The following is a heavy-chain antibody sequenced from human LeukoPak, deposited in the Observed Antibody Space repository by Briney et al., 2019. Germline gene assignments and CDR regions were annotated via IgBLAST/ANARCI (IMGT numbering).Heavy chain of an antibody. CDR1: GFTFSDYY. CDR3: ARVSGRVPRKAHFDY. CDR2: ISSSGSTI. V-gene: IGHV3-11*04. Sequence: GGSLRLSCAASGFTFSDYYMSWLRQAPGKGLEWVSYISSSGSTIYYADSVKGRFTISRDNAKNSLYLQMNSLRAEDTAVYYCARVSGRVPRKAHFDYWGQGTLVTVSS. J-gene: IGHJ4*02.